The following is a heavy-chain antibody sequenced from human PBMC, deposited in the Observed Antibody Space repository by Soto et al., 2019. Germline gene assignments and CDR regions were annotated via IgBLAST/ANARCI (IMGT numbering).Heavy chain of an antibody. CDR3: ARDRVVPAAYFDFYYYYGMDV. V-gene: IGHV1-69*01. CDR2: IIPIFGTT. CDR1: GGTFSTYA. J-gene: IGHJ6*02. Sequence: QVQLVQSGAEVKKPGSSVKVSCKTSGGTFSTYAFSWVRQAPGQGLEWMGGIIPIFGTTNYAQKFQGRVTITADESTSTAYMELSSLRSEDTAVYYCARDRVVPAAYFDFYYYYGMDVWGQGTTVTVSS. D-gene: IGHD2-2*01.